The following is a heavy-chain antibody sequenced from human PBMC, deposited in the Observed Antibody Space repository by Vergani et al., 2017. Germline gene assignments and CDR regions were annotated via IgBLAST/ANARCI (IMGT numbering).Heavy chain of an antibody. Sequence: QVQLVQSGAEVKKPGASVKVSCKASGYTFTGYYMNWVRQAPGQGLEWMGWINPNSGGTNYAQKFQGRVTMTRDTSISTAYMELSRLRSDDTAVYYCARDPPGGSSTNWFDPWGQGTLVTVSS. D-gene: IGHD6-6*01. V-gene: IGHV1-2*02. J-gene: IGHJ5*02. CDR1: GYTFTGYY. CDR2: INPNSGGT. CDR3: ARDPPGGSSTNWFDP.